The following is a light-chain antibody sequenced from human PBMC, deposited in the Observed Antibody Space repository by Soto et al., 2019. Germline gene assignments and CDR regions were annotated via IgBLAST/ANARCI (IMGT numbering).Light chain of an antibody. CDR2: GAS. CDR3: QQYNNWPRT. J-gene: IGKJ1*01. V-gene: IGKV3-15*01. CDR1: QSVSSN. Sequence: ERVRTQSPATLSVSTGERATLSCRASQSVSSNLAWYQQKPGQAPRLLIYGASTRATGIPARFSGSGSGTEFTLTISSLQSEDFAVYYCQQYNNWPRTFGQGTKVDIK.